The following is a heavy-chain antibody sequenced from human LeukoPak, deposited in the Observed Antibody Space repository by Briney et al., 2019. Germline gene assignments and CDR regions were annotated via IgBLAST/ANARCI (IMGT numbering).Heavy chain of an antibody. CDR3: AREGGPYRPLDY. J-gene: IGHJ4*02. V-gene: IGHV4-4*02. CDR1: GGSITNTNY. Sequence: SGTLSLTCGVSGGSITNTNYWTWVRQPPGKGLEWIGEVNLQGSTNYNPSLMGRVAISVDTSENHISLQLTSVTAADTAVYYGAREGGPYRPLDYSGQGTLVTVSS. CDR2: VNLQGST.